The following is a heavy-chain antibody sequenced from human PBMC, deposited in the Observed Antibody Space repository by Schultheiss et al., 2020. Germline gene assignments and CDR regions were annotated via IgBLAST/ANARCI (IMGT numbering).Heavy chain of an antibody. CDR3: ARERLSGSYFP. CDR2: IYYSGST. CDR1: GGSISSYY. V-gene: IGHV4-59*01. J-gene: IGHJ5*02. D-gene: IGHD1-26*01. Sequence: SDTLSLTCTVSGGSISSYYWSWIRQPPGKGLEWIGYIYYSGSTNYNPSLKSRVTISVDTSKNQFSLKLSSVTAADTAVYYCARERLSGSYFPWGQGTLVNV.